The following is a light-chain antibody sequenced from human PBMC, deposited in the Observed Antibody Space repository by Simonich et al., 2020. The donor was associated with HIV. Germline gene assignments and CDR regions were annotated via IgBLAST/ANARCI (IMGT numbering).Light chain of an antibody. CDR1: QSISDW. V-gene: IGKV1-5*03. CDR2: EAS. Sequence: DIQMTQSPSTLSASGGNRVTITCRASQSISDWLAWYQQKPGKAPNLLVYEASSLQSGVPSRFSGSGSGTEFTLTISSLQPDDFATYYCQQYNSYPLTFGGGTKVEIK. CDR3: QQYNSYPLT. J-gene: IGKJ4*01.